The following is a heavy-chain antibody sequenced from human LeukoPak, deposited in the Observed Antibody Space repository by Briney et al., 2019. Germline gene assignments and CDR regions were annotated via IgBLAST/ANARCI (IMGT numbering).Heavy chain of an antibody. J-gene: IGHJ4*02. V-gene: IGHV3-23*01. Sequence: PGGSLRLSCAASGFTFGSYGMSWVRQALGKGLEWVSAISGSGGSTYYADSVKGRFTISRDNSKNTLYLQMNSLRAEDTAVYYCAKDGYCSSTSCYLDYWGQGTLVTVSS. CDR2: ISGSGGST. D-gene: IGHD2-2*03. CDR1: GFTFGSYG. CDR3: AKDGYCSSTSCYLDY.